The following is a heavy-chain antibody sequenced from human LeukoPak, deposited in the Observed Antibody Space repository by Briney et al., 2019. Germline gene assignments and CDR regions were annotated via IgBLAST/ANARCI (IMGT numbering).Heavy chain of an antibody. CDR1: GGSISSSTYY. V-gene: IGHV4-39*01. D-gene: IGHD2-2*01. CDR3: ARHYCSSASCYVDY. CDR2: MYYSGST. Sequence: KPSETLSLTCTVSGGSISSSTYYWGWIRQPPGKGLEWLDMMYYSGSTYYNPSLKSRVTISVDTSKNQFSLKLSSVTAADTAVYYCARHYCSSASCYVDYWGQGTLVTVSS. J-gene: IGHJ4*02.